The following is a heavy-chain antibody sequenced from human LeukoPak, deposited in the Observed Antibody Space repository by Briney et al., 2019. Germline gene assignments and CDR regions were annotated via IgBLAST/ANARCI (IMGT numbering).Heavy chain of an antibody. Sequence: PGGSLRLSCAASGFTFSYYWMTWVRQAPGKGLEWVASLKEDGSEKSYVDSVKGRFTISRDNAKNSLYLHMISLRAEDTAVYYCARPDRGFSAYDLDYWGQGTLVTVSS. V-gene: IGHV3-7*04. CDR1: GFTFSYYW. CDR3: ARPDRGFSAYDLDY. J-gene: IGHJ4*02. CDR2: LKEDGSEK. D-gene: IGHD5-12*01.